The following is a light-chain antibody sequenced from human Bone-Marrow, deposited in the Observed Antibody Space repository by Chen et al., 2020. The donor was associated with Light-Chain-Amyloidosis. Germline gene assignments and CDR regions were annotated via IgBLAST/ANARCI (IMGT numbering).Light chain of an antibody. V-gene: IGLV2-8*01. CDR2: DVS. CDR1: KSDIGNYNY. Sequence: QSALPHPLSASGFPGQSGTISCTGNKSDIGNYNYVSWYQQHPGKAPKLLIYDVSDRPSGVSDRFSGSKSGNTASLTVSGLLAEDGADYYCSSYAGSNFQIFGGGTKLTVL. CDR3: SSYAGSNFQI. J-gene: IGLJ2*01.